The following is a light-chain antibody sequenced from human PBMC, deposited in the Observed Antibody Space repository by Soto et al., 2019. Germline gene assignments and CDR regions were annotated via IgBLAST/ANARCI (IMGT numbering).Light chain of an antibody. CDR1: SSDVGGYYY. Sequence: QSALTQPRSVSGSPGQSVTISCTGSSSDVGGYYYVSWYQQHPGKAPRLMIYDVSKRPSGVPDRFSGSKSGNTASLTISGLQAEEEADYYCCSFAGSYTHYVFGTGTKVTVL. CDR2: DVS. V-gene: IGLV2-11*01. CDR3: CSFAGSYTHYV. J-gene: IGLJ1*01.